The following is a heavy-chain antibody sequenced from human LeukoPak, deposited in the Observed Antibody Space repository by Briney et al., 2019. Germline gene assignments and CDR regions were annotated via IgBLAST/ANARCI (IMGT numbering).Heavy chain of an antibody. J-gene: IGHJ4*02. Sequence: GGSLRLSCAASGFTFSDYTMNWVRQAPGKGLEWVSSISSSSSYIYYADSVKGRFTISRDNAKNSLYLQMNRLRAEDTAVYYCARREGGIAAASDYWGQGTLVTVSS. CDR2: ISSSSSYI. D-gene: IGHD6-13*01. CDR3: ARREGGIAAASDY. CDR1: GFTFSDYT. V-gene: IGHV3-21*01.